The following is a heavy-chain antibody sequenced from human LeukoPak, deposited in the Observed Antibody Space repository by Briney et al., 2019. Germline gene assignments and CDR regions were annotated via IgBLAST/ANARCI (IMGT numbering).Heavy chain of an antibody. CDR1: GSTFSDYY. CDR3: ASGLNMVTVPFDY. J-gene: IGHJ4*02. D-gene: IGHD2-21*02. Sequence: GSLRLSCAASGSTFSDYYMNWIRQAPGKGLEWISYISSSGGTIYYADSVKGRFTISRDNAKKSLYLQMNSLRAEDTAVYYCASGLNMVTVPFDYWGQGTLVTVSS. V-gene: IGHV3-11*01. CDR2: ISSSGGTI.